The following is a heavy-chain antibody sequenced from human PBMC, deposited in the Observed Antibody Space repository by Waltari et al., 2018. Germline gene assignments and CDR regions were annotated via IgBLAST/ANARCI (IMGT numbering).Heavy chain of an antibody. J-gene: IGHJ6*02. D-gene: IGHD3-10*01. V-gene: IGHV3-74*01. CDR2: IGNDGTSI. CDR3: ARLAPRTYRSPIPGRHYYYGMDV. CDR1: GFRFSTYW. Sequence: EERLLESGGGLVQPGDSLRLSCAGSGFRFSTYWMNWFRQAPGKGLVWVARIGNDGTSISYADSVKGRLTISRDNAKNTVYLQMKRLRVEDTAVYYCARLAPRTYRSPIPGRHYYYGMDVWGQGTTVTVSS.